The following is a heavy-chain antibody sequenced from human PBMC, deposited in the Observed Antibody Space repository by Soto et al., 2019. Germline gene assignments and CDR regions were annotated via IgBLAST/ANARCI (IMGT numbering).Heavy chain of an antibody. D-gene: IGHD3-3*01. Sequence: GGSLRLSCVGSGFTFSNYWMYWVRQAPGKGLEWVSFISSDSRTIYYADSVEGRFTVSRDNARNSVSLQMDSLRDEDAAVYYCARIKLVEWFFINVDVYDMDVWGQGTPVTVSS. J-gene: IGHJ6*02. V-gene: IGHV3-48*02. CDR2: ISSDSRTI. CDR3: ARIKLVEWFFINVDVYDMDV. CDR1: GFTFSNYW.